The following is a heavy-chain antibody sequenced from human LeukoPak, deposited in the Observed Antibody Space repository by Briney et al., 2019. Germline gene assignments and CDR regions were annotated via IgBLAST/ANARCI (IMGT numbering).Heavy chain of an antibody. D-gene: IGHD1-26*01. J-gene: IGHJ6*03. V-gene: IGHV3-11*04. CDR2: IGSTI. Sequence: GGSLRLSCVASGFSFSDYYMSWIRQAPGKGLEWVSYIGSTIYYADSVKGRFTISRDNAKNSLYLQMNSLRAEDTAVYYCARDRGIVGTTGYYYMDVWGKGTPVTVSS. CDR3: ARDRGIVGTTGYYYMDV. CDR1: GFSFSDYY.